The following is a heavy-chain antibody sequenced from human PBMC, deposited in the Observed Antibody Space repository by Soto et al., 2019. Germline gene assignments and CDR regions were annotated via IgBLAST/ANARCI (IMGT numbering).Heavy chain of an antibody. CDR2: ISISSSTI. J-gene: IGHJ4*02. Sequence: GGSLRLSCAASGFTFSSYSMNWVRQAPGKGLEWVSYISISSSTIYYADSVKGRSTISRDNANNSLYLQMDSLRDEDTAVYYCARDTQDDFWSGYYRDYWGQGTLVTVSS. D-gene: IGHD3-3*01. CDR1: GFTFSSYS. CDR3: ARDTQDDFWSGYYRDY. V-gene: IGHV3-48*02.